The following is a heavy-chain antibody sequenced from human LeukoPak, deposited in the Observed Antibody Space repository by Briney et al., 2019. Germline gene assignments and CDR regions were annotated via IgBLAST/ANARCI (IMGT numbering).Heavy chain of an antibody. V-gene: IGHV3-66*01. J-gene: IGHJ3*02. Sequence: GGSLRLSCAASGFTVSSNYMNWVRQAPGKGLEWVSVIYSGGSTYYADSVKGRFTISRDNSKNTLYLQMNSLRAEDTAVYYCARGELAAGDAFDIWGQGTMVTVSS. CDR2: IYSGGST. CDR1: GFTVSSNY. CDR3: ARGELAAGDAFDI. D-gene: IGHD6-13*01.